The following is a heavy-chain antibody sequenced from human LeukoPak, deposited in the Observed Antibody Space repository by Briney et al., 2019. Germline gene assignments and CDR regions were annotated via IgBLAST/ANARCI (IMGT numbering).Heavy chain of an antibody. CDR3: ARSDGSGWTYDAFDI. D-gene: IGHD6-19*01. V-gene: IGHV1-18*01. J-gene: IGHJ3*02. CDR2: ISAYNGNT. Sequence: ASVKVSCKASGYTFTSYGISWVRQAPGQGLEWMGWISAYNGNTNYAQKLQGRVTMTTDTSTSTAYMELRSLRSDETAVYYCARSDGSGWTYDAFDIWGQGTMVTVSS. CDR1: GYTFTSYG.